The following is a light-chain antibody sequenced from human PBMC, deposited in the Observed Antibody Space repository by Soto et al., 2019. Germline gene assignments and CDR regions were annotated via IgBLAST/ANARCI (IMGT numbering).Light chain of an antibody. V-gene: IGKV3-15*01. CDR2: GAS. Sequence: EIVMTQSPATLSVSPGERATLSCRASQSISGELAWYQQRPGQPPRLLIYGASTRATGVPDRFSGSGSGSDFTLTISGLQSEDFAVYYCQQGHDWPLTFGQGTRLDI. CDR1: QSISGE. J-gene: IGKJ2*01. CDR3: QQGHDWPLT.